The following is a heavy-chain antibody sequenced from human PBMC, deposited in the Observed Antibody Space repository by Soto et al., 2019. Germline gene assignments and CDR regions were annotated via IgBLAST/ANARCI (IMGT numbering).Heavy chain of an antibody. Sequence: QVQLMQSGAEVKKPGSWVKVSCKASGGTFSSYAISWVRQAPGQGLEWMGGIIPIFGTANYAQKFQGRVTVTADKSTSTAYMELSRLRSEDTAVDYCAGDGEYRSSAGHYYYYGMDVWGQGTTVTVSS. CDR2: IIPIFGTA. V-gene: IGHV1-69*06. CDR3: AGDGEYRSSAGHYYYYGMDV. CDR1: GGTFSSYA. D-gene: IGHD6-6*01. J-gene: IGHJ6*02.